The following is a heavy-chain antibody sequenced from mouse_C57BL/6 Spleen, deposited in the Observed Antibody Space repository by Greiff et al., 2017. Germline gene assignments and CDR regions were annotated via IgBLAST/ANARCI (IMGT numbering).Heavy chain of an antibody. CDR2: IYPGNSDT. CDR3: TRYYGSSGYWYFDV. Sequence: VQLQQSGTVLARPGASVKMSCKTSGYTFTSYWMHWVKQRPGQGLEWIGAIYPGNSDTSYNQKFKGKAKLTAVTSASTAYMELSSLTNEDSAVYYCTRYYGSSGYWYFDVWGTGTTVTVSS. J-gene: IGHJ1*03. V-gene: IGHV1-5*01. D-gene: IGHD1-1*01. CDR1: GYTFTSYW.